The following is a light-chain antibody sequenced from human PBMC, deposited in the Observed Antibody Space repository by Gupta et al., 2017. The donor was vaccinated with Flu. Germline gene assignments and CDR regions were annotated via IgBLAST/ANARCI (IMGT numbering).Light chain of an antibody. V-gene: IGLV2-14*01. CDR2: EVS. CDR3: SSDTSSSTPYV. Sequence: QSALSQPASVSGSPVQSITISCTGTSRDVGGYNYVSWYQQHTGKAPKLMIYEVSNRPSGVSNRFSGSKSGNTASLTISGLQAEDEADYYCSSDTSSSTPYVFGTGTKVTVL. J-gene: IGLJ1*01. CDR1: SRDVGGYNY.